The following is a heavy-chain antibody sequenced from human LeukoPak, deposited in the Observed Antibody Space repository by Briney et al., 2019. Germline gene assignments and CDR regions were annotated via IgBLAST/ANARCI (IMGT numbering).Heavy chain of an antibody. D-gene: IGHD6-19*01. Sequence: GGSLRLSCVASGFTFADFAMHWVRQAPGKGLEWVSGVSWNSGTIGYADSVRGRFTISRDNAKNSLYLQMNSLGAEDMALYYCAKARSGWYTVGFDCWGQGTLVTVSS. J-gene: IGHJ4*02. CDR1: GFTFADFA. CDR2: VSWNSGTI. V-gene: IGHV3-9*03. CDR3: AKARSGWYTVGFDC.